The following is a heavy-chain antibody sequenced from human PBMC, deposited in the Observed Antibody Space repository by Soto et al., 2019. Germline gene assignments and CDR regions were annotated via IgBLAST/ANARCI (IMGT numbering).Heavy chain of an antibody. J-gene: IGHJ3*01. V-gene: IGHV3-23*01. D-gene: IGHD5-12*01. CDR1: GFIFTNYA. Sequence: PGGSLRLSCAASGFIFTNYARNWVRQAPGKGLEWVSVIGGRGNSAYYADSVQGRFTISRDNSKNTLSLQMSSLTADDTAIYYCVREGRGSFDFWGRGTMVTVS. CDR2: IGGRGNSA. CDR3: VREGRGSFDF.